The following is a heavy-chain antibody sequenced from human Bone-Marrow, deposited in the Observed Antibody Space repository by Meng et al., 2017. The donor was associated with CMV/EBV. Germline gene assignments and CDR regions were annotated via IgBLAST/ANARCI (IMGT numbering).Heavy chain of an antibody. J-gene: IGHJ6*02. CDR1: GYTFTSYG. D-gene: IGHD2-2*01. V-gene: IGHV1-18*01. CDR2: ISAYNGNT. Sequence: ASVKVSCKASGYTFTSYGISWVRQAPGQGLEWMGWISAYNGNTNYAQKLQGRVTMTTDTSTSTAYMELRSLRSDDTAVYYCARVLDCSSTSCRIYYYYYYGMDVWGQGTTVTVSS. CDR3: ARVLDCSSTSCRIYYYYYYGMDV.